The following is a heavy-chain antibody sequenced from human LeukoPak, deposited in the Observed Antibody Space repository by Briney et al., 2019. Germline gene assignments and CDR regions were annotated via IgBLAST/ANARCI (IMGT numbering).Heavy chain of an antibody. Sequence: GASLQISCKGSGYSFTSYWIGWVRQMPGKGLEWMGIIYPGDSDTRYSPSFQGQVTISADRSISTAYLQWSSLKASDTAMYYCARLIVVPAAIAYYFDYWGQGTLVTVSS. D-gene: IGHD2-2*02. CDR3: ARLIVVPAAIAYYFDY. J-gene: IGHJ4*02. V-gene: IGHV5-51*01. CDR2: IYPGDSDT. CDR1: GYSFTSYW.